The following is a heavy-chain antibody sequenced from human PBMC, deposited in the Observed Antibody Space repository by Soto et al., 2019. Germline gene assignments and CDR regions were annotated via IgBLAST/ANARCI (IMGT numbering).Heavy chain of an antibody. Sequence: QVQLVESGGGVVQPGRSLRLSCAASGFTFSSYAMHWVRQAPGKGLEWVAVISYDGSNKYYADSVKGRFTISRDNSKNTLYLQMHSLRAEDTAVYYCARAGRGLDYWGQGTLVTVSS. D-gene: IGHD3-10*01. CDR3: ARAGRGLDY. CDR1: GFTFSSYA. V-gene: IGHV3-30-3*01. CDR2: ISYDGSNK. J-gene: IGHJ4*02.